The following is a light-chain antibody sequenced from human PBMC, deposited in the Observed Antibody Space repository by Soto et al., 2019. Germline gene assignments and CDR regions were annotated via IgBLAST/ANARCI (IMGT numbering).Light chain of an antibody. CDR2: DVS. J-gene: IGLJ1*01. CDR1: SSDVGGYNY. V-gene: IGLV2-14*01. CDR3: SSYTSSSTDV. Sequence: QSVLTQPASVSGSPGQSITISCTGTSSDVGGYNYVSWYQQQPGKAPKLMIYDVSNRPSGVSNRFSGSKSGNTASLTISGLQAEDEADYYCSSYTSSSTDVFGTGTKLTVL.